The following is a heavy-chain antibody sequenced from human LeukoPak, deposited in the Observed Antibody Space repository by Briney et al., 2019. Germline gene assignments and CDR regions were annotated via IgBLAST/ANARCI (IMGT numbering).Heavy chain of an antibody. CDR2: IIPILGIA. CDR1: GGTFSSYA. Sequence: ASAKVSCKASGGTFSSYAISWVRQAPGQGLEWMGRIIPILGIANYAQKFQGRVTITADKSTSTAYMELSSLRSEDTAAYYCARDATPKTGPLGYWGQGTLVTVSS. CDR3: ARDATPKTGPLGY. D-gene: IGHD2-15*01. J-gene: IGHJ4*02. V-gene: IGHV1-69*04.